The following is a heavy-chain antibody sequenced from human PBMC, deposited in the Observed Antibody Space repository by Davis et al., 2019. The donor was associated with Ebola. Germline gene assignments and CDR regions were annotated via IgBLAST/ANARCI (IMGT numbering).Heavy chain of an antibody. CDR3: SRVGYCSGGDCPPQ. V-gene: IGHV4-38-2*02. J-gene: IGHJ4*01. Sequence: SETLSLICTVSGHSIRSGYYWGWIRQPPGEGLELIGRIYHSGSTDYNPSLKSRVAISVDASKNQFFLKLSSVTASDTAVYYCSRVGYCSGGDCPPQWGPGTLVTVSS. CDR1: GHSIRSGYY. D-gene: IGHD2-15*01. CDR2: IYHSGST.